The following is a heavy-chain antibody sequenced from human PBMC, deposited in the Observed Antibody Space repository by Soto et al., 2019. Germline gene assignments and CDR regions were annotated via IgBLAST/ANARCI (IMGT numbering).Heavy chain of an antibody. CDR2: IYYSGST. CDR3: EVVHEGPAYYYYYGMDV. CDR1: GGSISSGDCY. D-gene: IGHD2-15*01. Sequence: SETLSLTCTVSGGSISSGDCYWIWIRQPPGKGLEWIGYIYYSGSTYYNPSLKRRVTISVDTSKNQFSLKLSSVTAADTAVYYCEVVHEGPAYYYYYGMDVWGQGTTVTVYS. V-gene: IGHV4-30-4*01. J-gene: IGHJ6*02.